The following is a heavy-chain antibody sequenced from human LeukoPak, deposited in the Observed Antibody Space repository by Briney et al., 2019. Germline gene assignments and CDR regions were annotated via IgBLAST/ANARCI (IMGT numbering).Heavy chain of an antibody. V-gene: IGHV3-74*01. CDR1: GFTFSSYW. Sequence: GGSLRLSCAASGFTFSSYWMHWVRQAPGKGLVWVSRVNSDGTGTTYADSVEGRFTISRDNAKNTVYLQMNSLRAEDTAIYYCVRTLIVATSPYMDVWGKGTTVTVSS. CDR2: VNSDGTGT. CDR3: VRTLIVATSPYMDV. D-gene: IGHD5-12*01. J-gene: IGHJ6*03.